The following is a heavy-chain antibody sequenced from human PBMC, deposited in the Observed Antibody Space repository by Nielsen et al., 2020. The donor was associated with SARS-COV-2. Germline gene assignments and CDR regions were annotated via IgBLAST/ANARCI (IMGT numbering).Heavy chain of an antibody. Sequence: GGSLRLSCAASGFTFSSFVMSWVRQAPGKGLEWVSSISGSGGGTYHADSVKGRFTISRDNSKRTVYLQMNSLRAEDTAVYYCAKDKEYSSSWYEGGYGMDVWGQGTTVTVSS. CDR2: ISGSGGGT. J-gene: IGHJ6*02. V-gene: IGHV3-23*01. CDR3: AKDKEYSSSWYEGGYGMDV. CDR1: GFTFSSFV. D-gene: IGHD6-13*01.